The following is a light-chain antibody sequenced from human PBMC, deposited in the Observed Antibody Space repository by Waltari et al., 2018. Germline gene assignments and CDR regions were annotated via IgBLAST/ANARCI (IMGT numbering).Light chain of an antibody. CDR2: GAS. CDR3: HQYGDSPFT. J-gene: IGKJ5*01. V-gene: IGKV3-20*01. CDR1: QSVSSRY. Sequence: EIVLTQSPGTLSLSPGERVTLSCKASQSVSSRYLAWFQQKPGQTPRLLIYGASTRATVIPDRFSGSGSATDFTLTINRLQPEDFAVYSCHQYGDSPFTFGQGTRLEIK.